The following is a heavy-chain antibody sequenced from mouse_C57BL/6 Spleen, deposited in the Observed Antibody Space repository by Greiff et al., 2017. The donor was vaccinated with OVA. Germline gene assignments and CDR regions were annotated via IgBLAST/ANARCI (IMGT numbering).Heavy chain of an antibody. V-gene: IGHV1-4*01. Sequence: VKLVESGADLARPGASVKMSCKASGYTFTSYTMHWVKQRPGQGLEWIGYINPSSGYTKYNQKFKDKATLTADKSSSTAYMQLSSLTSEDSAVYYCAIGRSLDYWGQGTTLTVSS. D-gene: IGHD1-1*01. CDR3: AIGRSLDY. CDR2: INPSSGYT. CDR1: GYTFTSYT. J-gene: IGHJ2*01.